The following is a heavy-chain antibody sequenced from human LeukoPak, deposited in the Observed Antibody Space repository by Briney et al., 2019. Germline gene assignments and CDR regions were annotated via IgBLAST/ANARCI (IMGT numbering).Heavy chain of an antibody. J-gene: IGHJ4*02. Sequence: HPGGSLRLSCAASGFTVSSNYMSWVRQAPGKGLEWVSVIYSGGSTYYADSVKGRFTISRDNSKNTLYLQMNSLRAEDTAVYYCARPQYSSSSGLDYWGQGTLVTVSS. CDR3: ARPQYSSSSGLDY. V-gene: IGHV3-53*01. CDR1: GFTVSSNY. CDR2: IYSGGST. D-gene: IGHD6-6*01.